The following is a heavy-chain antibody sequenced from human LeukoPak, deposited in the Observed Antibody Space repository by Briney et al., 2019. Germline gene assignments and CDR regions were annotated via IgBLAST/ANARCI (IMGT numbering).Heavy chain of an antibody. V-gene: IGHV4-4*07. CDR1: GGSISSYY. Sequence: SETLSLTCTVSGGSISSYYWSWIRQPAGKGLEWIGRIYTSGSTNYNPSLKSRVTMSVDTSKNQFSLKLSSVTAADTAVYYCARGRRYDFWSGPSGTPLDYWGQGTLVTVSS. J-gene: IGHJ4*02. CDR3: ARGRRYDFWSGPSGTPLDY. D-gene: IGHD3-3*01. CDR2: IYTSGST.